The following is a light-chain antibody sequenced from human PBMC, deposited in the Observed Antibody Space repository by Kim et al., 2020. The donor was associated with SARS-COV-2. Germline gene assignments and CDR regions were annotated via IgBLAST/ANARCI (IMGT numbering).Light chain of an antibody. CDR2: DSN. CDR1: SSNIGINV. Sequence: GQRVTISCSGSSSNIGINVVNWYQPLPGTAPKLLIYDSNQRPSGVPDRFSGSKSGTSASLAISGLQSEDEADYFCATWDDSLTGFVLGTGTKVTVL. V-gene: IGLV1-44*01. CDR3: ATWDDSLTGFV. J-gene: IGLJ1*01.